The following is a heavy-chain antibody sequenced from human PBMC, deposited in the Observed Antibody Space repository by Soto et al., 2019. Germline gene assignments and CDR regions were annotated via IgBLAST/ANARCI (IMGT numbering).Heavy chain of an antibody. V-gene: IGHV1-3*01. J-gene: IGHJ6*02. D-gene: IGHD2-2*03. Sequence: ASVKVSCKASGYIFTNYAIHWVRQAPGQRLEWVGWINVGTGNTKYSQNFQGRVTITRDTSATTAYMELSSLRSEDTAVYYCARGAGYCSSDWWNDYYYAMDAWGQGTTVTVSS. CDR2: INVGTGNT. CDR1: GYIFTNYA. CDR3: ARGAGYCSSDWWNDYYYAMDA.